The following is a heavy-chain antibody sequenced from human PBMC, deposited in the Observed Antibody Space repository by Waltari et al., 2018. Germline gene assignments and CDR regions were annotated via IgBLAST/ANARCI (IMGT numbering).Heavy chain of an antibody. J-gene: IGHJ4*02. V-gene: IGHV1-2*06. D-gene: IGHD2-15*01. CDR1: GYTFTGYY. Sequence: QVQLVQSGAAVKKPGASVKVSCKAAGYTFTGYYMHWVRAAPGQGLEWMGRLNPNSGGTIYAQKFQGRVTMTRDTSISTAYMELSRLRSDDTAVYYCAPDCSGGSCYVNYWGQGTLVTVSS. CDR3: APDCSGGSCYVNY. CDR2: LNPNSGGT.